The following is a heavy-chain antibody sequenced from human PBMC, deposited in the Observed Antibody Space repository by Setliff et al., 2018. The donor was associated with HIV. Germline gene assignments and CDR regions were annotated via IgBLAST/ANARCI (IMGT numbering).Heavy chain of an antibody. CDR1: GGSISSGYY. Sequence: SETLSLTCAVSGGSISSGYYGGWIRQPPGKGLEWIGSIYHSGSTYYNPSLKSRVTISVDTSKNQFSLRLSSVTAADTAVYYCARDWTWDYGGYYYYGMDVWGQGTTVTVSS. J-gene: IGHJ6*02. V-gene: IGHV4-38-2*02. D-gene: IGHD4-17*01. CDR3: ARDWTWDYGGYYYYGMDV. CDR2: IYHSGST.